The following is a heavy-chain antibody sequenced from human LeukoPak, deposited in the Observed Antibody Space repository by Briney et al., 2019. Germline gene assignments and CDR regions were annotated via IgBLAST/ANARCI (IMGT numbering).Heavy chain of an antibody. CDR1: GFTFSDYY. D-gene: IGHD1-26*01. V-gene: IGHV3-11*04. Sequence: GGSLRLSCAASGFTFSDYYMSWIRQAPGKGLEWVSYISSSGSTIYYPDSVKGRFTIPRDNAKNSLYLQMNSLRAEDTAVYYCARDIPPYYRNDYWGQGTLVTVSS. CDR2: ISSSGSTI. J-gene: IGHJ4*02. CDR3: ARDIPPYYRNDY.